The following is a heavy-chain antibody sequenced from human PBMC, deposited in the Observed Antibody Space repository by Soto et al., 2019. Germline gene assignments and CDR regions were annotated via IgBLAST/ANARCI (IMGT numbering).Heavy chain of an antibody. V-gene: IGHV3-7*03. Sequence: VGSLRLSCAASGFTFSSYWMSWVRQAPGKGLEWVANIKQDGSEKYYVDSVKGRFTISRDNAKNSLYLQMNSLRAEDTAVYYCARIPEDGWLVLYYFDYWGQGTLVTVS. D-gene: IGHD6-19*01. CDR3: ARIPEDGWLVLYYFDY. J-gene: IGHJ4*02. CDR2: IKQDGSEK. CDR1: GFTFSSYW.